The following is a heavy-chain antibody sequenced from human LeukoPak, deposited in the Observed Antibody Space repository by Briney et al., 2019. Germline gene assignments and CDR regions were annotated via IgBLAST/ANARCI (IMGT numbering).Heavy chain of an antibody. J-gene: IGHJ6*03. Sequence: SETLSLTCAVYGGSFSGYYWSWIRQPPGKGLEWIGEINHSGSTYYNPSLKSRVTISVDTSKNQFSLKLSSVTAADTAVYYCARSPYYYYYMDVWGKGTTVTVSS. CDR2: INHSGST. CDR1: GGSFSGYY. V-gene: IGHV4-34*01. CDR3: ARSPYYYYYMDV.